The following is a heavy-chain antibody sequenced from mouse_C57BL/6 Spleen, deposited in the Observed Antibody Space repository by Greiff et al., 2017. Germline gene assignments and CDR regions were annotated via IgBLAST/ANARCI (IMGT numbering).Heavy chain of an antibody. CDR1: GFTFTDYY. CDR3: ARSGLYSNYFAY. Sequence: EVKLVESGGGLVQPGGSLSLSCAASGFTFTDYYMSWVRQPPGKALEWLGFIRNKANGYTTEYSASVKGRFTISRDNSQSILYLQMNALRAEDSATYYCARSGLYSNYFAYWGQGTLVTVSA. D-gene: IGHD2-5*01. J-gene: IGHJ3*01. V-gene: IGHV7-3*01. CDR2: IRNKANGYTT.